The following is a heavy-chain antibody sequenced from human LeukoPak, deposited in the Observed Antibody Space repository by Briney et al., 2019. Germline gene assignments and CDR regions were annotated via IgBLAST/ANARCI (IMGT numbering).Heavy chain of an antibody. CDR2: VSPDGSDT. CDR3: ARDMWGTFDY. CDR1: GFTFSSYG. D-gene: IGHD7-27*01. Sequence: PGGALRLSSAAPGFTFSSYGMYSGRQAPGKGLVWFSWVSPDGSDTTYANSVKGRLTISRDNAKNTLYLQMSSLRAEDTAVYYCARDMWGTFDYWGQGALVTVSS. J-gene: IGHJ4*02. V-gene: IGHV3-74*01.